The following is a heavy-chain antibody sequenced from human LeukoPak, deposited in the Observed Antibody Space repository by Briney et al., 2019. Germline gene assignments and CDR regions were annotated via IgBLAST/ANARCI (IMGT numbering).Heavy chain of an antibody. Sequence: GGSLRLPCAASGFTFSIYWMSWVRQAPGKGLEWVAVISYDGSNKYYADSVKGRFTISRDNSKNTLYLQMNSLRAEDTAVYYCARDPPGIASTPFDYWGQGTLVTVSS. J-gene: IGHJ4*02. CDR2: ISYDGSNK. V-gene: IGHV3-30-3*01. CDR3: ARDPPGIASTPFDY. D-gene: IGHD6-13*01. CDR1: GFTFSIYW.